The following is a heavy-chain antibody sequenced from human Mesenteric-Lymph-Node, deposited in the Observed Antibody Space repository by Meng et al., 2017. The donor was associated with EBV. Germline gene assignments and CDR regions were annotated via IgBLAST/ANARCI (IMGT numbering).Heavy chain of an antibody. Sequence: QITLKESGPTLVNPTQTLTLTCTFSGFSLSTSGVGVGWIRQPPGKALEWLALIYWDDDKSYSPSLKNRLTITKDTSKNQVVLTMTNMDPVDTATYYCAHRRGAYSNFNWFDPWGQGTLVTVYS. CDR1: GFSLSTSGVG. CDR3: AHRRGAYSNFNWFDP. J-gene: IGHJ5*02. CDR2: IYWDDDK. D-gene: IGHD4-11*01. V-gene: IGHV2-5*02.